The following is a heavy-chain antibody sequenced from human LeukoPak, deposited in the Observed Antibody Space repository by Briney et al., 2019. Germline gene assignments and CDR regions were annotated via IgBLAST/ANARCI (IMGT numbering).Heavy chain of an antibody. CDR2: MSLYNAKT. Sequence: GASVKVSCKASGYTYTSYAISWVRQAPGQGLDWMGWMSLYNAKTNYAQKLQGRVTMTTDTSTSTAYMELMSLRSDDTAVYYCARLGVAGDPSSAEYLQHWGQGTLVTVSS. CDR1: GYTYTSYA. V-gene: IGHV1-18*01. J-gene: IGHJ1*01. CDR3: ARLGVAGDPSSAEYLQH. D-gene: IGHD6-19*01.